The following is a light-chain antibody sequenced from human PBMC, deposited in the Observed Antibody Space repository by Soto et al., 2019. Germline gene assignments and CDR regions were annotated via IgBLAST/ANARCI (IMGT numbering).Light chain of an antibody. CDR3: QSYDSSLSSYV. J-gene: IGLJ1*01. Sequence: QSVLTQPPSVSGAPGQRVTISCTGSSSNIGTGYDVHWYQQLPGKAPKLLIHGNSRRPSGVPDRFSGSKSGTSASLAITGLQAEDEADYYCQSYDSSLSSYVFGTGTKVTVL. V-gene: IGLV1-40*01. CDR1: SSNIGTGYD. CDR2: GNS.